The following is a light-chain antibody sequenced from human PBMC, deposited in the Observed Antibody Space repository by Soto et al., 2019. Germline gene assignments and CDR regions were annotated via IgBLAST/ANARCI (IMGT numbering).Light chain of an antibody. Sequence: EIVLTQSPGTLSLSPGERATLSCRASQSVSSSYLAWYQQKPGQAPRLLIYGASSRATGIPDRFGGSGSGTDFTLTISRLEPEDFAVYYCQQYGSSPPHTFGQGTKLGIK. V-gene: IGKV3-20*01. J-gene: IGKJ2*01. CDR1: QSVSSSY. CDR2: GAS. CDR3: QQYGSSPPHT.